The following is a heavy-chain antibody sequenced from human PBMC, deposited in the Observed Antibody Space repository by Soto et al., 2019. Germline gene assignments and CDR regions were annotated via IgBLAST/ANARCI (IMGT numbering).Heavy chain of an antibody. Sequence: SETLSLTCSVSGGSISSTDYYWCWIRQPPGKGLEWIGSFYYSGSTYYNPSLKSPVTISVDTSKNQFFLKLSAVTAADTAVYYCARPGQQPVLESPFDYWGQGTLVTVSS. D-gene: IGHD6-13*01. V-gene: IGHV4-39*01. J-gene: IGHJ4*02. CDR1: GGSISSTDYY. CDR3: ARPGQQPVLESPFDY. CDR2: FYYSGST.